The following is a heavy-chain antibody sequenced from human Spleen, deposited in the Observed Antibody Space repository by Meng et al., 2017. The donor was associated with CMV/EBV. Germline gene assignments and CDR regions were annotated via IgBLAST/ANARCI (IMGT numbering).Heavy chain of an antibody. Sequence: SLRLSCAVSGYTLADHAMPWFRQAPGRGLEWVSGINWNSGSIGYADSVKGRFTISRDNAKNSLYLQMNSLRAEDTAVYYCARELDSTSAYYFDNWGQGTLVTVSS. CDR2: INWNSGSI. V-gene: IGHV3-9*01. CDR1: GYTLADHA. CDR3: ARELDSTSAYYFDN. D-gene: IGHD2-2*01. J-gene: IGHJ4*02.